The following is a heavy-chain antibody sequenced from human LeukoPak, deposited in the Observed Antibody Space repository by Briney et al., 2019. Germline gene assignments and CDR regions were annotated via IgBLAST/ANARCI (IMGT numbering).Heavy chain of an antibody. CDR3: AILRDY. CDR2: IKQDGSEK. V-gene: IGHV3-7*05. Sequence: GGSLRLSCAASGLIFSTYWVNGVRQAPGKGLEWVAKIKQDGSEKYYVDSVKGRFTISRDNANNSIYLQINSLRADDTAVYYCAILRDYWGQGILVTVSS. CDR1: GLIFSTYW. D-gene: IGHD3-10*01. J-gene: IGHJ4*02.